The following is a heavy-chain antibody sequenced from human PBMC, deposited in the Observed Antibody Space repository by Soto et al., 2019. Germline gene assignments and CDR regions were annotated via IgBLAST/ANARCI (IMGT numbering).Heavy chain of an antibody. Sequence: ASVKVSCKASGYTFTSYDINWVRQATGQGLELMGWMNPNSGNTGYAQKFQGRVTMTRNTSISTAYMELSSLRSEDTAVYYCARGYSSGWPYYYYGMDVWGQGTTVTVSS. CDR2: MNPNSGNT. CDR3: ARGYSSGWPYYYYGMDV. V-gene: IGHV1-8*01. D-gene: IGHD6-19*01. CDR1: GYTFTSYD. J-gene: IGHJ6*02.